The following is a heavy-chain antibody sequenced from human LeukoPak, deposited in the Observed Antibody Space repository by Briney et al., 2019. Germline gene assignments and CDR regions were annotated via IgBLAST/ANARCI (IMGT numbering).Heavy chain of an antibody. CDR3: AKEVAVAGTDFDY. Sequence: GGSLRLSCAASGFTFSSYGMFWVRRAPGKGLEWVAVIWYDGSNKYYADSVKGRFTISRDNSKNTLYLQMNSLRAEDTAVYYCAKEVAVAGTDFDYWGQGTLVTVSS. CDR1: GFTFSSYG. CDR2: IWYDGSNK. J-gene: IGHJ4*02. D-gene: IGHD6-19*01. V-gene: IGHV3-33*06.